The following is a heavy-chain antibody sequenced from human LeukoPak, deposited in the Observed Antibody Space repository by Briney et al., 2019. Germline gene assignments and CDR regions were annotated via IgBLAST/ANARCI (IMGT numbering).Heavy chain of an antibody. J-gene: IGHJ6*03. V-gene: IGHV3-53*01. D-gene: IGHD4-11*01. Sequence: GGSLRLSCAASGFTVSSNYMSWVRQAPGKGLEWVSVIYSGISTYYADSVKGRFTISRDNSKNTLHLQMTSLRAEDTAVYYCAKYITVTTNSYYYYMDVWGKGTTVTVSS. CDR1: GFTVSSNY. CDR3: AKYITVTTNSYYYYMDV. CDR2: IYSGIST.